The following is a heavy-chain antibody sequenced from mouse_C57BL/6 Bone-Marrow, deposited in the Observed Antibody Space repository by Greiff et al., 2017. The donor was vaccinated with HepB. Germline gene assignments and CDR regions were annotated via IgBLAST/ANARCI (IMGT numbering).Heavy chain of an antibody. CDR3: ASGDYYLWAY. V-gene: IGHV5-4*03. Sequence: EVKVVESGGGLVKPGGSLKLSCAASGFTFSSYAMSWVRQTPEKRLEWVATISDGGSYTYYPDNVKGRFTISRDNAKNNLYLQMSHLKSEDTAMYYCASGDYYLWAYWGQGTLVTVSA. CDR1: GFTFSSYA. CDR2: ISDGGSYT. J-gene: IGHJ3*01. D-gene: IGHD2-13*01.